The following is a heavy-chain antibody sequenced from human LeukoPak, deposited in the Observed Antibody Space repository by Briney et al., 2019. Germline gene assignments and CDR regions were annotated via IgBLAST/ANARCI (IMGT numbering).Heavy chain of an antibody. D-gene: IGHD1-26*01. V-gene: IGHV3-48*01. CDR2: ITSSSSTI. J-gene: IGHJ4*02. CDR1: GFTFSNYS. Sequence: QSGGSLRLSCAASGFTFSNYSMNWVRQAPGKGLEWVSFITSSSSTIYYADSVKGRFTISRDNAKNSLYLQMNSLRAEDTAIYYCARGVGTTGNYWGQGTLVTVSS. CDR3: ARGVGTTGNY.